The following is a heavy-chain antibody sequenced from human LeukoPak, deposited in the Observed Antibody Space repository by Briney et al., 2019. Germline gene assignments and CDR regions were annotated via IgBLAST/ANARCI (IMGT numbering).Heavy chain of an antibody. CDR3: ARGRGITMIVVVITTSHSNWFDP. CDR1: GGSFSGYY. J-gene: IGHJ5*02. Sequence: SETLSLTCAVYGGSFSGYYWSWIRQPPGKGLEWIGEINHSGSTNYNPSLKSRVTISVDTSKNQFSLKLSSVTAADTAVYYCARGRGITMIVVVITTSHSNWFDPWGQGTLVTVSS. D-gene: IGHD3-22*01. V-gene: IGHV4-34*01. CDR2: INHSGST.